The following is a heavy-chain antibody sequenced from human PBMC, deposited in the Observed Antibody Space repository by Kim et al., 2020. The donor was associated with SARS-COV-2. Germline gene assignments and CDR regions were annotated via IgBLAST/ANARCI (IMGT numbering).Heavy chain of an antibody. J-gene: IGHJ6*02. Sequence: QTLSLTCAISGDSVSSNSAAWNWIRQSPSRGLEWLGRTYYRSKWYNDYAVSVKSRITINPDTSKNQFSLQLNSVTPEDTAVYYCARDPSGWARLVNQGYYYYGMDVWGQGTTVTVSS. CDR3: ARDPSGWARLVNQGYYYYGMDV. CDR2: TYYRSKWYN. CDR1: GDSVSSNSAA. V-gene: IGHV6-1*01. D-gene: IGHD6-19*01.